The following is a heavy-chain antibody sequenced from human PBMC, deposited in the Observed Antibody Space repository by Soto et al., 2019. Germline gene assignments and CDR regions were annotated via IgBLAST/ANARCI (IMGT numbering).Heavy chain of an antibody. Sequence: GESLKISCKGSGYSFTSYWIGWVRQMPGKGLEWMGIIYPGDSDTRYSPSFQGQVTISADKSISTAYLQWSSLKASDTAMYYCARLDSSGWRKNYYYGMDVWGQGTTVTVSS. D-gene: IGHD6-19*01. CDR1: GYSFTSYW. J-gene: IGHJ6*02. V-gene: IGHV5-51*01. CDR3: ARLDSSGWRKNYYYGMDV. CDR2: IYPGDSDT.